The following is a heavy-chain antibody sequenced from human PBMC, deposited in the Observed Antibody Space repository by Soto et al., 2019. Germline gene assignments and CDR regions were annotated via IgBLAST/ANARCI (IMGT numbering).Heavy chain of an antibody. CDR1: GFTFSDYA. D-gene: IGHD6-19*01. J-gene: IGHJ4*02. V-gene: IGHV3-30*18. CDR2: VSHDGRNT. Sequence: VQLVESGGGVVQPGRSLRLSCAASGFTFSDYAMHWVRQAPGKGLEGVAVVSHDGRNTNYADSVKGRFTISRDSSKNTVSLEMTSLGAEDTAVYYCAKGGRQWLVTSDFNYWGQGALVTVSS. CDR3: AKGGRQWLVTSDFNY.